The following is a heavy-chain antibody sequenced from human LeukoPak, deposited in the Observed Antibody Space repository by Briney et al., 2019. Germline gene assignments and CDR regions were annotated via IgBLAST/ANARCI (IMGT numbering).Heavy chain of an antibody. CDR1: GFIFSSYS. J-gene: IGHJ1*01. V-gene: IGHV3-23*01. CDR3: AKVSYYDSSGYYPTEYFQH. CDR2: ISGSGGST. Sequence: GGSLRLSCAASGFIFSSYSMNWVRQAPGKGLEWVSAISGSGGSTYYADSVKGRFTISRDNSKNTLYLQMNSLRAEDTAVYYCAKVSYYDSSGYYPTEYFQHWGQGTLVTVSS. D-gene: IGHD3-22*01.